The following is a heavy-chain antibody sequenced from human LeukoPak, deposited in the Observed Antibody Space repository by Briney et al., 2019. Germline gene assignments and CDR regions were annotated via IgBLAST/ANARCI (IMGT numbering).Heavy chain of an antibody. V-gene: IGHV1-2*02. Sequence: ASVKVSCKASGYTLADNHLYWVRQAPGQGLEWMGWIDPNSGGTNFAQNFQGRLTMTWDTSISTAYMELSRLTSDDTTVYYCARELGLNAFDDWGQGTMVTVSS. CDR3: ARELGLNAFDD. J-gene: IGHJ3*01. D-gene: IGHD7-27*01. CDR2: IDPNSGGT. CDR1: GYTLADNH.